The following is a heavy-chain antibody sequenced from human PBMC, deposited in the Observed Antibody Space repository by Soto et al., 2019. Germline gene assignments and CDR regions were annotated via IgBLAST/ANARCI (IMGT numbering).Heavy chain of an antibody. CDR1: GYTFTSYG. CDR2: ISAYNGNT. V-gene: IGHV1-18*01. CDR3: ARVHFAWLLYYGMDV. D-gene: IGHD3-9*01. J-gene: IGHJ6*02. Sequence: ASVKVSCKASGYTFTSYGISWVRQAPGQGLEWMGWISAYNGNTNYAQKLQGRVTMTTDTSTSTAYMELRSLRSDDTAVYYCARVHFAWLLYYGMDVWGQGTTVTVSS.